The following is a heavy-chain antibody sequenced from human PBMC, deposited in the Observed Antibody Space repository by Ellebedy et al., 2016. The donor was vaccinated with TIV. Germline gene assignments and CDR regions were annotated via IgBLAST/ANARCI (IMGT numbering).Heavy chain of an antibody. CDR2: ISGSGGST. Sequence: GGSLRLXXAASGFTFSSYWMSWVRQAPGKGLEWVSAISGSGGSTYYADSVKGRFTISRDNSKNTLYLQMNSLRAEDTAVYYCAKERQWLALSHFDYWGQGTLVTVSS. V-gene: IGHV3-23*01. CDR1: GFTFSSYW. J-gene: IGHJ4*02. CDR3: AKERQWLALSHFDY. D-gene: IGHD6-19*01.